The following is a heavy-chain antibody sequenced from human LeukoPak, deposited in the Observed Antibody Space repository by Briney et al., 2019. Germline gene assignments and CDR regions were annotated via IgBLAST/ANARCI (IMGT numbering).Heavy chain of an antibody. CDR2: ISYDGSNK. Sequence: GGSLRLSCAASGFTFSSYAMHWVRQAPGKGLEWVAVISYDGSNKYYADSVKGRFTISRDNSKNTLYLQMNSLRAEDTAVYYCAREERSGYSYGSMGAFDIWGQGTMVTVSS. D-gene: IGHD5-18*01. CDR3: AREERSGYSYGSMGAFDI. J-gene: IGHJ3*02. CDR1: GFTFSSYA. V-gene: IGHV3-30-3*01.